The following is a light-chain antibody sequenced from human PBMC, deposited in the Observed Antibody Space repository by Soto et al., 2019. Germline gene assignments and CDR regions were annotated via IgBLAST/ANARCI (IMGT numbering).Light chain of an antibody. CDR2: EVS. V-gene: IGLV2-14*01. CDR1: SSDVGAYNY. Sequence: QSALTQPASVSGSPGQSITISCTGTSSDVGAYNYVSWYQQHPGKAPKLMIYEVSNRPSGVSNRFSGSKSGNTASLTISGLQAEDEADYYCSSYTVINTAVFGGGTKLTVL. J-gene: IGLJ3*02. CDR3: SSYTVINTAV.